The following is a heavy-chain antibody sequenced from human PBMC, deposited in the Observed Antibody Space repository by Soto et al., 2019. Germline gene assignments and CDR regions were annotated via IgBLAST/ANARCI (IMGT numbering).Heavy chain of an antibody. V-gene: IGHV4-34*01. CDR1: GGSFSGYY. CDR2: INHSGST. CDR3: ARTRGYYGSGTYSYYYMDV. Sequence: PSETLSLTCAVYGGSFSGYYWSWIRQPPGKGLEWIGEINHSGSTNYNPSLKSRVTISVDTSKNQFSLKLSSVTAADTAVYYCARTRGYYGSGTYSYYYMDVWGKGATVTVSS. J-gene: IGHJ6*03. D-gene: IGHD3-10*01.